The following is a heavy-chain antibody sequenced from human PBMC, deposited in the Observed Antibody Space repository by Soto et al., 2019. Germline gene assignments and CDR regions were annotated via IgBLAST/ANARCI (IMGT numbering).Heavy chain of an antibody. CDR2: IKQDGIGK. Sequence: EVQLVESGGGLVQPGGSLRLSCAASGFTFSNCWMSWVRQAPGKGLEWVANIKQDGIGKYYVDSVKGRFTISRDNARNSLYLQMNYLRAEDTAVYYCAIDAFIFPDPVSSEAFEIWGKGTMVTVSS. V-gene: IGHV3-7*01. CDR3: AIDAFIFPDPVSSEAFEI. D-gene: IGHD3-16*02. J-gene: IGHJ3*02. CDR1: GFTFSNCW.